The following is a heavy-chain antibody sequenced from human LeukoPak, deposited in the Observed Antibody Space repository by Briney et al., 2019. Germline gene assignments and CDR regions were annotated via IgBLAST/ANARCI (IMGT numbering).Heavy chain of an antibody. J-gene: IGHJ4*02. D-gene: IGHD6-13*01. Sequence: AGGSLRLSCATPGFTFDSYWMSWVRQAPGKGLEWVANIKEDGSEKYYVDSVKGRFTISRDNAKNSVYLQMNSLRAEDTAVYYCAREIGSAARGRWGQGTLVTVSS. CDR2: IKEDGSEK. CDR3: AREIGSAARGR. V-gene: IGHV3-7*05. CDR1: GFTFDSYW.